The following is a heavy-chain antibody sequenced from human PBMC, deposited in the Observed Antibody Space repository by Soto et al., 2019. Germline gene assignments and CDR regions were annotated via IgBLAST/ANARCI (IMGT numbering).Heavy chain of an antibody. CDR1: GYTFSSYA. V-gene: IGHV1-3*01. CDR3: ARAVGQFDP. Sequence: ASVKVSCKASGYTFSSYALHWVRQAPGQRLEWMGWIDAANGNVKYSQKFQGRVTITRDTSASTAYMELSSLRSEDTAVYYCARAVGQFDPWGQGTLVTVSS. J-gene: IGHJ5*02. CDR2: IDAANGNV. D-gene: IGHD6-19*01.